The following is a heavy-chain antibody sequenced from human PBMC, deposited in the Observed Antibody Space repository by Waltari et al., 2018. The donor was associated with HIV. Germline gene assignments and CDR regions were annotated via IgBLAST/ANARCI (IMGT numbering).Heavy chain of an antibody. CDR2: VIPIFGTA. V-gene: IGHV1-69*01. J-gene: IGHJ3*02. D-gene: IGHD6-19*01. CDR3: ARKWPGIAVPDAFDI. Sequence: QVQLVQSGAEVKKPGYSVKASCKAFGGTFSSYAISWVRQAPGQGLEWMGGVIPIFGTANYAQKFQGRVTITADESTSTAYMELSSLRSEDTAVYYCARKWPGIAVPDAFDIWGQGTMVTVSS. CDR1: GGTFSSYA.